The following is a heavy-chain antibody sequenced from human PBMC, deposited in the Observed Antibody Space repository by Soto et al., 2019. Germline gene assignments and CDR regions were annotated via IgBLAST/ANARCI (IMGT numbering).Heavy chain of an antibody. Sequence: QVQLVQSGAEVKKPGSSVKVSCKASGGTFSSYTISWVRQAPGQGLEWMGRIIPILGIANYAQKFQGRVTIAADKSTTTAYMVLSSLPSEDTAVYYCASVMRSGYYYGMDVWGQGTTVTVSS. CDR3: ASVMRSGYYYGMDV. J-gene: IGHJ6*02. CDR2: IIPILGIA. CDR1: GGTFSSYT. D-gene: IGHD3-10*01. V-gene: IGHV1-69*02.